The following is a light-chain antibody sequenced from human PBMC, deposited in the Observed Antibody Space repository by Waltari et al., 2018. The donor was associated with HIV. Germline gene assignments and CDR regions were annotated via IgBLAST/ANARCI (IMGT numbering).Light chain of an antibody. CDR2: NAN. CDR3: SSWDDRLNCQGV. CDR1: RSNIGSNT. J-gene: IGLJ3*02. Sequence: QSVLTQPPSASGTPGQRVTISCSGTRSNIGSNTVNWYQLLPGTAPKLLIYNANERRAGVPGRFAGARAGSSCSLAISGRQPEDEADYYCSSWDDRLNCQGVVGGGTKLTVL. V-gene: IGLV1-44*01.